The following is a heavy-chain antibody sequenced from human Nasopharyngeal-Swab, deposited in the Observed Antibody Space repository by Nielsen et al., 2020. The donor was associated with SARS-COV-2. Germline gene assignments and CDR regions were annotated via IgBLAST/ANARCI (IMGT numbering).Heavy chain of an antibody. J-gene: IGHJ6*02. Sequence: SVLVYCKASGGTFSSYAISWVRQAPGQGLEWMGGIIPIFGTANYAQKFQGRVTITADESTSTAYMELSSLRSEDTAVYYCARRPYSSSSGDYYYGMDVWGQGTTVTVSS. V-gene: IGHV1-69*13. CDR1: GGTFSSYA. D-gene: IGHD6-6*01. CDR3: ARRPYSSSSGDYYYGMDV. CDR2: IIPIFGTA.